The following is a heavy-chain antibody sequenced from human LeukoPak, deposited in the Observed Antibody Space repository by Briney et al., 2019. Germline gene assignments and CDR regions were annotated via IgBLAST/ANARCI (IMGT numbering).Heavy chain of an antibody. Sequence: ASVKVSCKASGGTFSSYAISWVRQAPGQGLEWMGGIIPIFGTANYAQKFQGRVTITADESTSTAYMELSSLRSEDTAVYYCARDRTHYGSGSYYNLQFDYWGQGTLVTVSS. J-gene: IGHJ4*02. D-gene: IGHD3-10*01. V-gene: IGHV1-69*13. CDR3: ARDRTHYGSGSYYNLQFDY. CDR2: IIPIFGTA. CDR1: GGTFSSYA.